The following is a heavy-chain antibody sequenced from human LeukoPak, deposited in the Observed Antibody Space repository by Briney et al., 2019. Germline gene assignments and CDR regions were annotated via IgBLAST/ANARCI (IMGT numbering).Heavy chain of an antibody. V-gene: IGHV3-66*01. J-gene: IGHJ2*01. CDR2: VYSGGGT. Sequence: GGSLRLSCAASGFTASSNYMSWVRQAPGKGLEWISLVYSGGGTYYAGSVKGRFTISRDNSKNTLFLQMNSLRAEDTAVYYCARDPGYNYGYFDLWGRGTLVTVSS. CDR3: ARDPGYNYGYFDL. CDR1: GFTASSNY. D-gene: IGHD5-18*01.